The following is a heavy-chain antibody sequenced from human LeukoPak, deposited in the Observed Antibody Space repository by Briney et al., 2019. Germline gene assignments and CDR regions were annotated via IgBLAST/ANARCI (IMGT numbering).Heavy chain of an antibody. V-gene: IGHV3-23*01. CDR3: ARDNWNDITGAFDV. CDR1: GFMFNIHA. Sequence: GGSLRLSCAASGFMFNIHAMSWVRQAPGKGLEWMGIISGGGGSTYYAHTVKGGVTIPRDNSKNTLYLELNSLRAEDTAVYYCARDNWNDITGAFDVWGQGTVVSVSS. D-gene: IGHD1-1*01. J-gene: IGHJ3*01. CDR2: ISGGGGST.